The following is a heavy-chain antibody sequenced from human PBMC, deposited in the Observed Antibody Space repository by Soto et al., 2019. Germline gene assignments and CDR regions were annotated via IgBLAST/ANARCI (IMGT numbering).Heavy chain of an antibody. V-gene: IGHV1-3*01. CDR1: GYTFSRYA. CDR3: ARVRTGLGWDY. Sequence: ASVKVSCKASGYTFSRYAIHWVRQAPGERLEWMGWINAGKGDRKYSQKFQDRVTITWDTSATTIYMELRSLRSEDTAVYYCARVRTGLGWDYWGQGTLVTVSS. CDR2: INAGKGDR. J-gene: IGHJ4*02. D-gene: IGHD6-19*01.